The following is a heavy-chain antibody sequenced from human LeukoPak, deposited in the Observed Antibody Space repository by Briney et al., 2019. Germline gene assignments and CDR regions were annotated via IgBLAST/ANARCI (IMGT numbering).Heavy chain of an antibody. D-gene: IGHD2-15*01. Sequence: SGPALVKPTQTLTLTCTFSGFSLSTPEMCVTWIRQPPGKALEWLARIDWDDDKFYSPSLRTRLTISKDTSKNQVVLRMTNMDPVDTGTYYCARMTPDSPSFDYWGRGALITVSS. J-gene: IGHJ4*02. CDR3: ARMTPDSPSFDY. CDR2: IDWDDDK. V-gene: IGHV2-70*17. CDR1: GFSLSTPEMC.